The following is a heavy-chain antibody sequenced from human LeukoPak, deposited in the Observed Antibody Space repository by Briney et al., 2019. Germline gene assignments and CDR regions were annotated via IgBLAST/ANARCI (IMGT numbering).Heavy chain of an antibody. CDR1: GFTFSSYE. J-gene: IGHJ4*02. CDR2: ISSSGSTI. D-gene: IGHD1/OR15-1a*01. CDR3: AREDGYNWNNGY. Sequence: GGSLRLSCAASGFTFSSYEMNWVRQAPGKGLEWVSYISSSGSTIYYADSVKGRFTISRDNAKNSLYLQMNSLRAEDTAVYYCAREDGYNWNNGYWGQGTLVTVSS. V-gene: IGHV3-48*03.